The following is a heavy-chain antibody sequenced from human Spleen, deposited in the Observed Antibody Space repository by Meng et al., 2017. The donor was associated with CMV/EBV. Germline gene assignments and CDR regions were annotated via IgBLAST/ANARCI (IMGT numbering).Heavy chain of an antibody. Sequence: GESLKISCAASGFSVSSNYMSWVRQTPGKGLEWVSGINWNGGSTGYADSVKGRVTISRDNAKNSLYLQMNSLRAEDTALYYCARRTTGGIDYWGQGTLVTVSS. D-gene: IGHD1-1*01. J-gene: IGHJ4*02. CDR3: ARRTTGGIDY. CDR2: INWNGGST. V-gene: IGHV3-20*04. CDR1: GFSVSSNY.